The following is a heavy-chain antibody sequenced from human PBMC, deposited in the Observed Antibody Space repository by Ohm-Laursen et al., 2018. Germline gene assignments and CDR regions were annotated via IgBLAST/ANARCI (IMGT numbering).Heavy chain of an antibody. Sequence: SQTLSLTCTVSGGSISSGGYYWSWIRQHPGKGLEWIGYIYYSGSTYYNPSPKSLVTISVDTSKNQFSLKLSSVTAADTAVYYCARVTGSYLAPVAFDIWGQGTMVTVSS. D-gene: IGHD1-26*01. CDR1: GGSISSGGYY. CDR2: IYYSGST. V-gene: IGHV4-31*01. J-gene: IGHJ3*02. CDR3: ARVTGSYLAPVAFDI.